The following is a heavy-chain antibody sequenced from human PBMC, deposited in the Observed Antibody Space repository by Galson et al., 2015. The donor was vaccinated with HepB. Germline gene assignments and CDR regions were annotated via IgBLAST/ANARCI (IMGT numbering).Heavy chain of an antibody. D-gene: IGHD2-15*01. V-gene: IGHV3-30*18. CDR2: ISYDGSNK. J-gene: IGHJ4*02. CDR3: AKTPGYCSGGSCYAGGYFDY. CDR1: GFTFSSYG. Sequence: SLRLSCAASGFTFSSYGMHWVRQAPGKGLEWVAVISYDGSNKYYADSVKGRFTISRDNSKNTLYLQINSLGAEDTAVYYCAKTPGYCSGGSCYAGGYFDYCGQGTLVTVSS.